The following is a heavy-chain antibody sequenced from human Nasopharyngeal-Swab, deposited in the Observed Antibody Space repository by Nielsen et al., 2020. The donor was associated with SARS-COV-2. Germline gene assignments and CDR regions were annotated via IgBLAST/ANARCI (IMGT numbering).Heavy chain of an antibody. Sequence: GSLRLSCAASGFTFSSDVMSWVRQAPGRGLEWVSAFSGSDGATYYADSVKGRFTISRDNSKNTLYLQMNSLRAEDTAIYYCASRPARSQWNYEAYWGQGTLITVSS. J-gene: IGHJ4*02. CDR2: FSGSDGAT. V-gene: IGHV3-23*01. D-gene: IGHD1-7*01. CDR1: GFTFSSDV. CDR3: ASRPARSQWNYEAY.